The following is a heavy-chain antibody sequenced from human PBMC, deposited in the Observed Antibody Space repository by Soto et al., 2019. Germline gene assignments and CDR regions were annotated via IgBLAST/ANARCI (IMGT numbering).Heavy chain of an antibody. Sequence: PSETLSLTCTVSGGSISSYYWSWIRQPAGKGLEWIGHIYISGSSNYNPSLKSRVTMSIDTSKNQFSLNLSSVTAADTAVYYCARGYCSGTSCHRDWLDPWGQGTPVTVPQ. D-gene: IGHD2-2*02. CDR2: IYISGSS. CDR1: GGSISSYY. J-gene: IGHJ5*02. CDR3: ARGYCSGTSCHRDWLDP. V-gene: IGHV4-4*07.